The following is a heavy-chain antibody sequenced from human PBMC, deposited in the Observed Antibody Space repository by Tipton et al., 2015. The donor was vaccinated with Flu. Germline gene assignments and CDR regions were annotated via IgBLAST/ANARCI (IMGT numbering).Heavy chain of an antibody. Sequence: TLSLTCTVSGGSISSSSYYWGWIRQPPGKGLEWIGSIYYSGSTYYNPSLKSRVTTSVDTSKNQFSLKLSSVTAADTAVYYCARGYCSGGNCYNAFDIWGQGTMVTVSS. CDR1: GGSISSSSYY. D-gene: IGHD2-15*01. CDR2: IYYSGST. CDR3: ARGYCSGGNCYNAFDI. V-gene: IGHV4-39*07. J-gene: IGHJ3*02.